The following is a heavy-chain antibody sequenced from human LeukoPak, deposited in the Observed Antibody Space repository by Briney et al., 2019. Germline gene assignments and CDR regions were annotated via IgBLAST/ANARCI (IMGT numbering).Heavy chain of an antibody. J-gene: IGHJ4*02. CDR1: GFNFRYFW. Sequence: PGGSLRLSCLGSGFNFRYFWMSWVRQAPGKGLEWVANINHDGRETYYADSAKGRFIISRDNAKDSLYLQMNSLRAEDAAVYYCANHGGYSGYGADYFDYWGQGTLVTVSS. V-gene: IGHV3-7*03. D-gene: IGHD5-12*01. CDR3: ANHGGYSGYGADYFDY. CDR2: INHDGRET.